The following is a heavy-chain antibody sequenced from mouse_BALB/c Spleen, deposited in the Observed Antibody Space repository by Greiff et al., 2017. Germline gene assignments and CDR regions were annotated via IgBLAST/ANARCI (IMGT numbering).Heavy chain of an antibody. CDR3: TRDLGYGYGFAY. D-gene: IGHD1-2*01. CDR2: ISSGGSYT. CDR1: GFTFSSYT. J-gene: IGHJ3*01. V-gene: IGHV5-6-4*01. Sequence: EVQLVESGGGLVKPGGSLKLSCAASGFTFSSYTMSWVRQTPEKRLEWVATISSGGSYTYYPDSVKGRFTISRDNAKNTLYLQMSSLKSEDTAMYYCTRDLGYGYGFAYWGQGTLVTVSA.